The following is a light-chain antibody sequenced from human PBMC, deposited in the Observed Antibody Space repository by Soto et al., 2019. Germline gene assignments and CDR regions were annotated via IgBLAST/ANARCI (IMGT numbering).Light chain of an antibody. J-gene: IGKJ1*01. CDR3: QQYGATPWT. Sequence: IVLTQSPGTLSLSPGESATLSSRASQSLSSGYLAWYQQKPGQAPRLLIYGASSRPIGIPDRFRGSASGTDFTLTISRLEPEDFAMYYCQQYGATPWTFGQGTKVEVK. CDR1: QSLSSGY. CDR2: GAS. V-gene: IGKV3-20*01.